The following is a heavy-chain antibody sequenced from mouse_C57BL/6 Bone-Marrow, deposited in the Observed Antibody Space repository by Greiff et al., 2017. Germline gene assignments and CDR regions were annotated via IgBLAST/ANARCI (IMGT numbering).Heavy chain of an antibody. CDR1: GYTFTDYY. D-gene: IGHD1-1*01. J-gene: IGHJ2*01. Sequence: VQLQQSGPELVKPGASVKISCKASGYTFTDYYMNWVKQSHGKSLEWIGDINPNNGGTSYNQKFKGKATLTVDKSSSTAYMELRSLTSEDSAVYYCARYYYGSSTVFDYWGQGTTLTVSS. V-gene: IGHV1-26*01. CDR2: INPNNGGT. CDR3: ARYYYGSSTVFDY.